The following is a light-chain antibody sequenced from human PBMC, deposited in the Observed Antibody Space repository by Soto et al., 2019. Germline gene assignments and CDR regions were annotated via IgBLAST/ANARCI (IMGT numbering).Light chain of an antibody. CDR1: QSISSW. Sequence: DIQMTQSPSTLSASVGDRVTITCRASQSISSWVAWYQQKPGKGPKLLTYKASHLESGVPPRFSGSGSGKEFTLTISSLQPGELAAYYCQHYNTDPWTFGHGTPVDIK. J-gene: IGKJ1*01. CDR2: KAS. V-gene: IGKV1-5*03. CDR3: QHYNTDPWT.